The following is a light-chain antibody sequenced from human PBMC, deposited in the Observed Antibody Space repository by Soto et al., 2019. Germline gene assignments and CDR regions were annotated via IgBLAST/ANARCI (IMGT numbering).Light chain of an antibody. Sequence: QAVVTQPPSVSGAPGQRVTISCTGSSSNIGAGYDVHWYQQLPGTAPKLLIYANSNRPSGVPDRFSGSKSGTAASLAITGLQADDEADYYCQSYDSSLSGVVFGGGTKLTVL. CDR3: QSYDSSLSGVV. J-gene: IGLJ2*01. CDR2: ANS. V-gene: IGLV1-40*01. CDR1: SSNIGAGYD.